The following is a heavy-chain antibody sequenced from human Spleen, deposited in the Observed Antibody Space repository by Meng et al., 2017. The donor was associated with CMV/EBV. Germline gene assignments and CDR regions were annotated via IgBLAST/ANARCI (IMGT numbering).Heavy chain of an antibody. J-gene: IGHJ4*02. Sequence: VRLTVSGPGLLTPSQTLSLPCTVSGGSISSADYYRSWIRQPPGKGLEWIGYIYYTGSTYYNPSLKSRVTISMDTSKNQFSLRLSSVTAADTAVYYCARNYYFDYWGQGTLVTVSS. V-gene: IGHV4-30-4*01. CDR2: IYYTGST. CDR1: GGSISSADYY. CDR3: ARNYYFDY.